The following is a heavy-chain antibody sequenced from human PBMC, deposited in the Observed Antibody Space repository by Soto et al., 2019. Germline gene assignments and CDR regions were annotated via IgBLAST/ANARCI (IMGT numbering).Heavy chain of an antibody. CDR1: GGSISSSSFF. CDR2: IYYSGST. Sequence: QVQLQESGPGLVKSSETLSLICTVSGGSISSSSFFWGWIRQPPGRGLEWIGSIYYSGSTYYNPSLESRVTFSADTSKNQFSLQLKSVTAADTAVYYCARLYGGDYYSPDYWGQGTLVTVSS. CDR3: ARLYGGDYYSPDY. J-gene: IGHJ4*02. D-gene: IGHD2-21*01. V-gene: IGHV4-39*01.